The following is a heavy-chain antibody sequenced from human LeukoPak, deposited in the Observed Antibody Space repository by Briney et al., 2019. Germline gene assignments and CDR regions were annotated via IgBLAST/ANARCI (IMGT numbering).Heavy chain of an antibody. V-gene: IGHV1-2*02. CDR3: ARSGYSYGYYYGMDV. CDR1: GYTFTSCG. CDR2: INPNSGGT. J-gene: IGHJ6*02. D-gene: IGHD5-18*01. Sequence: GASVKVSCKASGYTFTSCGISWVRQAPGQGLEWMGWINPNSGGTNYAQKFQGRVTMTRDTSISTAYMELSGLRSDDTAVYYCARSGYSYGYYYGMDVWGQGTTVTVSS.